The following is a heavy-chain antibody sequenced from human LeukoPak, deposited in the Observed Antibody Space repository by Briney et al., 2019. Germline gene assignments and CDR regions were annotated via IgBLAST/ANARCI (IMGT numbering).Heavy chain of an antibody. CDR3: ARAVPLGAFDI. J-gene: IGHJ3*02. V-gene: IGHV1-18*01. Sequence: ASVKVSCKTSGYTFTSYGINWVRQAPGQGLEWMGWISAYNGNTNYAQKLQGRVTMTTDTSTSTAYVELRSLRSDDTAVYYCARAVPLGAFDIWGQGTMVTVSS. D-gene: IGHD2-2*01. CDR1: GYTFTSYG. CDR2: ISAYNGNT.